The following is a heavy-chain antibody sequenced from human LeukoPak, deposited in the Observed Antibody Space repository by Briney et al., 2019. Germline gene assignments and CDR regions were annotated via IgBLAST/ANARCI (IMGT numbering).Heavy chain of an antibody. CDR3: AREAELLWFGTPMDV. V-gene: IGHV4-4*07. D-gene: IGHD3-10*01. CDR1: GGSISSYY. J-gene: IGHJ6*03. CDR2: IYTSGST. Sequence: SETLSLTCTVSGGSISSYYWSWIRQPAGKGLEWIGRIYTSGSTNYNPSLKSRVTISVDTSKNQFSLKLSSVTAADTAVYYCAREAELLWFGTPMDVWGKGTTVTISS.